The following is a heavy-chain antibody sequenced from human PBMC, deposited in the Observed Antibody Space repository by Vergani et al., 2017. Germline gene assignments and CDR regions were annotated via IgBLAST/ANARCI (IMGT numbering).Heavy chain of an antibody. CDR2: IYHSGST. D-gene: IGHD3-3*01. J-gene: IGHJ6*02. Sequence: QVQLQESGPGLVKPSETLSLTCAVSGGSISSSNWWSWVRQPPGKGLEWIGEIYHSGSTNYNPSLKSRVTISVDTSKNQFSLKLSSVTAADTAVYYCARSPQAYYDFWSGYSGDYYYGMDVWGQGTTVTVSS. V-gene: IGHV4-4*02. CDR3: ARSPQAYYDFWSGYSGDYYYGMDV. CDR1: GGSISSSNW.